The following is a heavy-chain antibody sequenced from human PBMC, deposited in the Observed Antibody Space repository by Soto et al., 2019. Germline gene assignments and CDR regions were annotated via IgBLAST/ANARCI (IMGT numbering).Heavy chain of an antibody. CDR3: VRVMDGGAWDN. CDR2: IRNKAKSYTT. V-gene: IGHV3-72*01. J-gene: IGHJ4*02. Sequence: GGSLRLSCAPSGFTFSDHYMDWVRQAPGKGLEWIARIRNKAKSYTTDYAASVKGRFDIARDDSRNSMYLQMNSLKTEDMAIYYCVRVMDGGAWDNWGQGTLVTVSS. D-gene: IGHD3-16*01. CDR1: GFTFSDHY.